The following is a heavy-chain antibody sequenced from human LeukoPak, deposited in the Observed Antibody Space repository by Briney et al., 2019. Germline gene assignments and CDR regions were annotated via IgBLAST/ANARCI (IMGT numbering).Heavy chain of an antibody. D-gene: IGHD3-3*01. CDR2: ISGSGGST. V-gene: IGHV3-23*01. J-gene: IGHJ3*02. Sequence: GGSLRLSCAASGFTFSSYAMSWVRQAPGKGLEWVSAISGSGGSTYYADSVKGRFTISRDNSKNTLYLQMNSMRAEDTAVYYCAKDSHYDFWSGYAYAFDIWGQGTMVTVSS. CDR3: AKDSHYDFWSGYAYAFDI. CDR1: GFTFSSYA.